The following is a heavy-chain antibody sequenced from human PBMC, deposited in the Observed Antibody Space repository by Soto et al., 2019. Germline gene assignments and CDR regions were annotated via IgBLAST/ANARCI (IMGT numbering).Heavy chain of an antibody. D-gene: IGHD1-7*01. J-gene: IGHJ4*02. CDR2: MSGSSSTT. V-gene: IGHV3-23*01. Sequence: GGSLRLSWATSGLTFSNYAMSWVRQAPGGGLEWVSSMSGSSSTTYYADSVRGRFTISRDRSKNTLYLQMSSLRAEDTALYYCAKNQERELPRVIDFWGQGTLVTVSS. CDR1: GLTFSNYA. CDR3: AKNQERELPRVIDF.